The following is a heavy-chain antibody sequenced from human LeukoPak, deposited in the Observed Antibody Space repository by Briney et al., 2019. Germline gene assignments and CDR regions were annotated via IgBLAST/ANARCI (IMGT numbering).Heavy chain of an antibody. V-gene: IGHV3-7*04. D-gene: IGHD6-13*01. CDR1: GFSLSSYW. J-gene: IGHJ4*02. CDR2: INEDGSEK. Sequence: PGGSLRLSCAASGFSLSSYWISWVRQAPGEGLEWVANINEDGSEKYCVASVKGRFTISRDNARNTVSLQMNSLRAEDTAVYYCARAVATAGSYWGQGTLVTVSS. CDR3: ARAVATAGSY.